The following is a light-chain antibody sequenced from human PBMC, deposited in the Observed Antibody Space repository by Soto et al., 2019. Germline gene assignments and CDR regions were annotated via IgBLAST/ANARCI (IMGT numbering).Light chain of an antibody. CDR3: QQYNSYPASWT. CDR2: KAS. CDR1: QSISSW. Sequence: DLQMTQSPSTLSASVGDRVTITCRASQSISSWLAWYQQKPGKAPKLLIYKASSLESGVPSRFXXSGSGTEFTLTISSMQPDDFAPYYCQQYNSYPASWTFGQGTKVEIK. J-gene: IGKJ1*01. V-gene: IGKV1-5*03.